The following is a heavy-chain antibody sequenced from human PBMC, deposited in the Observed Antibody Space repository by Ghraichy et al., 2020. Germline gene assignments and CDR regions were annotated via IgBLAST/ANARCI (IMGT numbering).Heavy chain of an antibody. V-gene: IGHV1-2*04. J-gene: IGHJ4*02. CDR2: INPNSGGT. CDR1: GYTFTGYY. Sequence: ASVKVSCKASGYTFTGYYMHWVRQAPGQGLEWIGWINPNSGGTNYAQKFQGWVTMTRDTSISTAYMELSRLRSDDTAVYYCARDGAAVAGSPPQGRRQFDYWGQGTLVTVSS. CDR3: ARDGAAVAGSPPQGRRQFDY. D-gene: IGHD6-19*01.